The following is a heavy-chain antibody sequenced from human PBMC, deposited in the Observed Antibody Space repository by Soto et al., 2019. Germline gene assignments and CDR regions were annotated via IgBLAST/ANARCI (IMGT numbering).Heavy chain of an antibody. CDR2: ISYDGSNK. J-gene: IGHJ6*02. CDR1: GFTLSSYA. Sequence: PGGSLRLSCAASGFTLSSYAMHWVRQAPGKGLEWVAVISYDGSNKYYADSVKGRFTISRDNSKNTLYLQMNSLRAEDTAVYYCARVLGSGSYPNYYYYGMDVWGQGTTVTVSS. V-gene: IGHV3-30-3*01. D-gene: IGHD3-10*01. CDR3: ARVLGSGSYPNYYYYGMDV.